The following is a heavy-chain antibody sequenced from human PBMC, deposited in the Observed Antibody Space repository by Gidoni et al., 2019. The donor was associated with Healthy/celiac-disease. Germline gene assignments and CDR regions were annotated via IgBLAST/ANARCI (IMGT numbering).Heavy chain of an antibody. CDR2: LYHSGST. D-gene: IGHD3-22*01. CDR1: GGSISSSNW. CDR3: AGRPTYYYDSSGYKGDY. V-gene: IGHV4-4*01. J-gene: IGHJ4*02. Sequence: VQLQESGPGLVKRAGTVYLTGEVSGGSISSSNWWRWVRQPPGKGLEWIGELYHSGSTHYNPSLKSRVTTSVAKSKIQFSLKLSSVTAADTAVYSCAGRPTYYYDSSGYKGDYWGQGTLVTVSS.